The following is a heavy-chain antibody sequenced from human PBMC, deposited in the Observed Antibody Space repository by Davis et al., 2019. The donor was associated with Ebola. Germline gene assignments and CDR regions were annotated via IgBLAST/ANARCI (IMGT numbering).Heavy chain of an antibody. D-gene: IGHD2-2*01. V-gene: IGHV3-23*01. Sequence: GESLKISCAASGFTFSSYAMSWVRQAPGKGLEWVSAISGSGGSTYYADSVKGRFTMSRDKSKNPLYLQMNSLRAEDTAVYYCAKAIVVVPAAGFDYWGQGTLVTVSS. CDR2: ISGSGGST. CDR1: GFTFSSYA. CDR3: AKAIVVVPAAGFDY. J-gene: IGHJ4*02.